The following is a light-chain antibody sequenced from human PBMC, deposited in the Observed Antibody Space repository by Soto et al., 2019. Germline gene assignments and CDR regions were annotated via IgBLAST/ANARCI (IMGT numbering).Light chain of an antibody. CDR3: QQYNSLSSVS. V-gene: IGKV1-5*03. CDR2: MAS. CDR1: QSITNW. Sequence: DIQLTQSPSTLSASVGDRVTFTCRASQSITNWLAWYQQKPGKAPKVLIHMASSLKSGVPSRFSGSGSGTEFTLTITSLQPDDSATYYCQQYNSLSSVSFGGGTKVEI. J-gene: IGKJ4*01.